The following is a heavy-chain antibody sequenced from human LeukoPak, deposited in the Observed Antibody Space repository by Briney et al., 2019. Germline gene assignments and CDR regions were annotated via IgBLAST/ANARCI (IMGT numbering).Heavy chain of an antibody. CDR3: AKDRVQLGFDY. V-gene: IGHV3-23*01. D-gene: IGHD5-18*01. Sequence: GRSLRLSCAASGFTFSSYAMSWVRQAPGKGLEWVSAISGSGGSTYYADSVKGRFTISRDNCKNTLYLQMNSLRAEDTAVYYCAKDRVQLGFDYWGQGTLVTVSS. J-gene: IGHJ4*02. CDR1: GFTFSSYA. CDR2: ISGSGGST.